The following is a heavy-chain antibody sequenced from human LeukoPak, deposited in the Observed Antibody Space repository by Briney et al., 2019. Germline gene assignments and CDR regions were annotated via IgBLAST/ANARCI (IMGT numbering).Heavy chain of an antibody. CDR1: GFTLSGYA. J-gene: IGHJ3*02. CDR2: FDGDGRNT. Sequence: GESLRLSCAASGFTLSGYAMTWVRQAPGKGLEWVSAFDGDGRNTHHADSVKGRFTISRDNSKNTLYLQMSSLRAEDTAIYYCAKDWRDYGDYHAFDMWGQGTMVTVSS. V-gene: IGHV3-23*01. CDR3: AKDWRDYGDYHAFDM. D-gene: IGHD4-17*01.